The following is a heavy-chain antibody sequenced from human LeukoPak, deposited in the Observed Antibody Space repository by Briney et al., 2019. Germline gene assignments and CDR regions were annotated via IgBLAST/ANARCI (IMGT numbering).Heavy chain of an antibody. D-gene: IGHD5-12*01. CDR2: ISSSSSYI. CDR1: GFTFSSYS. J-gene: IGHJ3*02. Sequence: GGSLRLSCAASGFTFSSYSMNWVRQAPGKGLEWVSSISSSSSYIYYADSVKGRFTISRDNAKNSLYLQMNSLRAEDTAVYYCARAGRLRRAFDIWGQGTMVTVSS. CDR3: ARAGRLRRAFDI. V-gene: IGHV3-21*01.